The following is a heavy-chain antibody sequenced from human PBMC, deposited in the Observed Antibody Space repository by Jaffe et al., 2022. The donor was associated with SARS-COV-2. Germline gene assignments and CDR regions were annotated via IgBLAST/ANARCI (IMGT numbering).Heavy chain of an antibody. CDR2: IYSSGST. CDR3: AREPHYGGRTDGFDV. CDR1: GGSISSGSFF. D-gene: IGHD4-17*01. Sequence: QVQLQESGPGLVKPSETLSLTCAVAGGSISSGSFFWSWIRQPAGKGLEWIGRIYSSGSTTYNPSLTGRVTMSVDTSKNQFYLKLSSVTAADTAVYFCAREPHYGGRTDGFDVWGQGTMVTV. J-gene: IGHJ3*01. V-gene: IGHV4-61*02.